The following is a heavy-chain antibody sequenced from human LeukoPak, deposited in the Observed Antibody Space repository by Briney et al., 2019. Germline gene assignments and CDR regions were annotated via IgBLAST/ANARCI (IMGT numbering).Heavy chain of an antibody. D-gene: IGHD6-19*01. Sequence: SETLSLTSTASGGFSNNYWSWIRQPPGKGLEWIGYMYYSGSTSYNPSLKRRVTISVDTSKNQFSLKLRSVTAADTAVYYCARASGGWYGLFDYWGQGTLVTVSS. V-gene: IGHV4-59*08. J-gene: IGHJ4*02. CDR3: ARASGGWYGLFDY. CDR1: GGFSNNY. CDR2: MYYSGST.